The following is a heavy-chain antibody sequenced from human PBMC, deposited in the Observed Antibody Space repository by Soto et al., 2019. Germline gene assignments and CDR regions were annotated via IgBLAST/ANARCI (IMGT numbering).Heavy chain of an antibody. J-gene: IGHJ4*02. Sequence: SETLSLTCAVYGGSFSGYYWSGIRQPPGKGLEWNGEINHSGSTNYNPSLKSRVTISVDTYKNKFSLKLSPVTAADTAVYYCATVMVEQQLADFDYWGQGTLVT. D-gene: IGHD6-13*01. CDR3: ATVMVEQQLADFDY. CDR2: INHSGST. CDR1: GGSFSGYY. V-gene: IGHV4-34*01.